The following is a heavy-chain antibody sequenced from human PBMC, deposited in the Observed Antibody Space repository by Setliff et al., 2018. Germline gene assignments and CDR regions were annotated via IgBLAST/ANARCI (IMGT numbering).Heavy chain of an antibody. D-gene: IGHD2-2*01. CDR2: IYSSGNI. V-gene: IGHV4-4*09. CDR1: GASISSYY. J-gene: IGHJ5*02. Sequence: PSETLSLTCTVSGASISSYYWSWIRQPPGEGLEWIGYIYSSGNIKYNPSLKGRVTISLDTSKNQFSLKLSSVTAADTAVYYCARDGPHCVTSSCPGAWFDPWGQGILVTVSS. CDR3: ARDGPHCVTSSCPGAWFDP.